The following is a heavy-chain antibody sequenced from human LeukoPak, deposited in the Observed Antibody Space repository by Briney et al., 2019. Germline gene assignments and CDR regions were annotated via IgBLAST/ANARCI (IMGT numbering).Heavy chain of an antibody. Sequence: PGGSLRLSCAASGFTFSTSWMSWVRQAPGKGLEWVANIKRDGSEKYYVDSVKGRFTISRDNSKNSLYLQMDSLRAEDTAVYYCARISTSVAGADYWGPGTLVTVSS. V-gene: IGHV3-7*01. CDR1: GFTFSTSW. D-gene: IGHD6-19*01. J-gene: IGHJ4*02. CDR2: IKRDGSEK. CDR3: ARISTSVAGADY.